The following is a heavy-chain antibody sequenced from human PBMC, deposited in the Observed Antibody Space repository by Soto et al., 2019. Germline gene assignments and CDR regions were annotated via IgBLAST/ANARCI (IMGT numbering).Heavy chain of an antibody. Sequence: SQTLSLTCAISGDSVSSNSAAWNWIRQSPSRGLEWLGRTYYRSKWYNDYAVSVKSRITINPDTSKNQFSLQLNSVTPEDTAVYYCAREEVQFCSSTSCYMSYYYGMDVWGQGTTATVSS. V-gene: IGHV6-1*01. CDR1: GDSVSSNSAA. CDR2: TYYRSKWYN. D-gene: IGHD2-2*02. CDR3: AREEVQFCSSTSCYMSYYYGMDV. J-gene: IGHJ6*02.